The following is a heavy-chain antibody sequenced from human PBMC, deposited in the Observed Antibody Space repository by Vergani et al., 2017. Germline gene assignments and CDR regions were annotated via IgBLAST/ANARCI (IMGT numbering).Heavy chain of an antibody. Sequence: EVQLVESGGGLVQPGRSLRLSCAASGFTFDDYAMHWVRQAPGKGLEWVSGISWNSGSIGYADSVKGRFTISRDNAKNSLYLQMNSLRAEDTALYYCARERDADIVATIIAKTTQQQRAFDIWGQGTMVTVSS. J-gene: IGHJ3*02. V-gene: IGHV3-9*01. CDR3: ARERDADIVATIIAKTTQQQRAFDI. CDR1: GFTFDDYA. CDR2: ISWNSGSI. D-gene: IGHD5-12*01.